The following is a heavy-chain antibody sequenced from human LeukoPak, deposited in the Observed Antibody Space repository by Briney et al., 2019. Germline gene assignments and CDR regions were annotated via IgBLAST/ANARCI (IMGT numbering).Heavy chain of an antibody. D-gene: IGHD5-18*01. CDR1: GGSISSSSYY. J-gene: IGHJ4*02. V-gene: IGHV4-39*01. CDR2: IYYSGST. CDR3: ARHRRYSYGYDYFDY. Sequence: SETLSLTCTVSGGSISSSSYYWGWIRQPPGKGLEWIGSIYYSGSTYYNPSLKSRVTIPVDTSKNQFSLKLSSVTAADTAVYYCARHRRYSYGYDYFDYWGQGTLVTVSS.